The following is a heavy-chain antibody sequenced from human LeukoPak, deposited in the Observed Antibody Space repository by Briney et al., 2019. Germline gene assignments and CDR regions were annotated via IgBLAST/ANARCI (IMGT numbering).Heavy chain of an antibody. CDR1: GGTFSSYA. D-gene: IGHD2-21*01. J-gene: IGHJ3*02. V-gene: IGHV1-69*13. Sequence: SVKVSCKASGGTFSSYAISWVRQAPGQGLEWMGGIIPIFGTANYAQRFQGRVTITADESTSTAYMELSSLRSEDTAVYYCARVCGGDCYDAFDIWGQGTMVTVSS. CDR3: ARVCGGDCYDAFDI. CDR2: IIPIFGTA.